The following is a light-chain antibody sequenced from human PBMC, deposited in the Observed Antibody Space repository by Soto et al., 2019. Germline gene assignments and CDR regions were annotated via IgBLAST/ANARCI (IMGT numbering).Light chain of an antibody. CDR2: EVS. Sequence: QSVLTQPASVSGSPGQPITISCTGTSSDIGGHHFVSWYQQQSGKAPKLVIYEVSNRPSGVSNRFSGSKSGNTASLTISGLQAEDEADYYCSSYTSSSTLDYVFGTGTKGTVL. J-gene: IGLJ1*01. CDR3: SSYTSSSTLDYV. CDR1: SSDIGGHHF. V-gene: IGLV2-14*01.